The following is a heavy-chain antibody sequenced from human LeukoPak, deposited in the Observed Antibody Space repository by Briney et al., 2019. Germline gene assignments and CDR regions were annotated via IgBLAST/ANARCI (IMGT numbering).Heavy chain of an antibody. CDR3: ARDYGGNGYFDY. Sequence: GGSLRLSCAASGFTFSSYAMHWVRQAPGKGLEWVAVISYDGSNKYYADSVKGRFTISRDNSKNTLYLQMNSLRAGDTAVYYCARDYGGNGYFDYWGQGTLVTVSS. CDR1: GFTFSSYA. V-gene: IGHV3-30-3*01. J-gene: IGHJ4*02. D-gene: IGHD4-17*01. CDR2: ISYDGSNK.